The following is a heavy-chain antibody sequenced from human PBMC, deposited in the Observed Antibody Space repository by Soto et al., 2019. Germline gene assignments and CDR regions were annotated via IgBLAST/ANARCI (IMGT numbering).Heavy chain of an antibody. V-gene: IGHV3-23*01. J-gene: IGHJ6*02. CDR2: ISGSGGST. D-gene: IGHD6-13*01. CDR3: AKAPYSSIYRDYYGMDV. Sequence: GGSLRLSCAASGFTFSSYAMSWVRQAPGKGLEWVSAISGSGGSTYYADSVKGRFTISRDNSKNTLYLQMNSLRAEDTAVYYCAKAPYSSIYRDYYGMDVWGQGTTVTVSS. CDR1: GFTFSSYA.